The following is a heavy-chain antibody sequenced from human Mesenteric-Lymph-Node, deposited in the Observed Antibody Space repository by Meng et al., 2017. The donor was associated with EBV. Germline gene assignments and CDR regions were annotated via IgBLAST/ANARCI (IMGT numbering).Heavy chain of an antibody. D-gene: IGHD2-2*02. V-gene: IGHV4-34*01. Sequence: VPLQQLCAGVLKPSETLSLTCVVSGWSFNDYSWTWIRQPPGKGLEWIGAIDYSGSNNYNPSLKSRVTMAVDTSKNQFSLKLASVTAADTAVYYCARVDYTKSLPFDYWGRGTLVTVSS. CDR3: ARVDYTKSLPFDY. J-gene: IGHJ4*02. CDR2: IDYSGSN. CDR1: GWSFNDYS.